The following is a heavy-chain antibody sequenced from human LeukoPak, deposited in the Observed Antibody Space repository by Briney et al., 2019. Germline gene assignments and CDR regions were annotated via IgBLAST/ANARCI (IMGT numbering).Heavy chain of an antibody. CDR3: AREVVLRTTITDRVYWFDP. CDR1: GYTFTGYY. CDR2: INPNSGGT. V-gene: IGHV1-2*06. Sequence: ASVKVSCKASGYTFTGYYMHWVRQAPGQGLEWMGRINPNSGGTNYAQKFQGRVTMTRDTSISTAYMELSRLRSDDTAVYYCAREVVLRTTITDRVYWFDPWGQGTLVTVSS. J-gene: IGHJ5*02. D-gene: IGHD5-24*01.